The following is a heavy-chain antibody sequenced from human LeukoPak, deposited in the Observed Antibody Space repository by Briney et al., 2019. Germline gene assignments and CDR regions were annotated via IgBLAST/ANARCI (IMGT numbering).Heavy chain of an antibody. CDR1: GFTFSTFA. Sequence: GGSLRLSCEASGFTFSTFAMIWVRQAPGKGLEWVSSISSSSSYIYYADSVKGRFTISRDNAKNSLYLQMNSLRAEDTAVYYCASDLVGWRGAFDIWGQGTMVTVSS. J-gene: IGHJ3*02. CDR3: ASDLVGWRGAFDI. CDR2: ISSSSSYI. D-gene: IGHD3-10*01. V-gene: IGHV3-21*01.